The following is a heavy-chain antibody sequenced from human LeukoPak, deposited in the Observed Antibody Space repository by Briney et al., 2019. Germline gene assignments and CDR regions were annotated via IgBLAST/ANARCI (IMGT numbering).Heavy chain of an antibody. CDR1: GGTFSSYA. Sequence: SVTVSCTASGGTFSSYAISWVRQAPGQGLEWMGGIIPIFGTANYAQKFQGRVTITADESTSTAYMELSSLRSEDTAVYYCARYGGNSAYFDYWGQGTLVTVSS. J-gene: IGHJ4*02. V-gene: IGHV1-69*01. CDR2: IIPIFGTA. CDR3: ARYGGNSAYFDY. D-gene: IGHD4-23*01.